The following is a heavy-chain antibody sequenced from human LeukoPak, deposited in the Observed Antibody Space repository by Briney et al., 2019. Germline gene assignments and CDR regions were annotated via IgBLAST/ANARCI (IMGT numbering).Heavy chain of an antibody. J-gene: IGHJ4*02. D-gene: IGHD5-24*01. Sequence: PSETLSLTCTVPGGSISSGGYYWSWIRQHPGKGLEWIGYIYYSGSTYYNPSLKSRVTISVDTSKNQFSLKLSSVTAADTAVYYCARGDGYNYGNFDYWGQGTLVTVSS. CDR3: ARGDGYNYGNFDY. V-gene: IGHV4-31*03. CDR2: IYYSGST. CDR1: GGSISSGGYY.